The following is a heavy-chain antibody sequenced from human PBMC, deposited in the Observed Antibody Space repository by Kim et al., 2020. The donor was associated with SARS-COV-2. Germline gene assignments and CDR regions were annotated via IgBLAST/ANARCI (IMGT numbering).Heavy chain of an antibody. CDR1: GGSISNYY. V-gene: IGHV4-59*13. Sequence: SETLSLTCTVSGGSISNYYWGWIRQPPEKGLEFVGYVTSGGRTSYCPSLQSRVTISSYTSNNQFSLKLTSVTAADTAVYYCARSEDSRTFDYWGQGALV. CDR2: VTSGGRT. CDR3: ARSEDSRTFDY. J-gene: IGHJ4*02.